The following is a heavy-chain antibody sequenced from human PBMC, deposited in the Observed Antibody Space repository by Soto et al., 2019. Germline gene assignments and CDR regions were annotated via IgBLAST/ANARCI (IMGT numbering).Heavy chain of an antibody. J-gene: IGHJ4*01. V-gene: IGHV3-7*03. D-gene: IGHD5-18*01. CDR2: IKQDQSQN. CDR3: LRDFEASYCYGPYDN. Sequence: SGGSRSHCTAVAWFTFRGYVTLLARNATRKELKWVANIKQDQSQNYYVDAVRDGFTISRDNAKNTLYRKMNSLKVEHTTVYYCLRDFEASYCYGPYDNWGHGS. CDR1: WFTFRGYV.